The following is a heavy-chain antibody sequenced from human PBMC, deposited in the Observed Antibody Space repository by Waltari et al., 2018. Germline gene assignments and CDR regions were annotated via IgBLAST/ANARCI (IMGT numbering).Heavy chain of an antibody. V-gene: IGHV3-33*01. Sequence: QVQLVESGGGVVQPGRSLRLSCAASGFTFSRFGMHWVRQVPGNGLELVAVIWHDGSNEYYVDSVKGRFTISRDNSKNTLYLQMNSLRAEDSAVYYCASQSTTLFDYWGQGTLVTVSS. D-gene: IGHD2-15*01. CDR2: IWHDGSNE. CDR3: ASQSTTLFDY. CDR1: GFTFSRFG. J-gene: IGHJ4*02.